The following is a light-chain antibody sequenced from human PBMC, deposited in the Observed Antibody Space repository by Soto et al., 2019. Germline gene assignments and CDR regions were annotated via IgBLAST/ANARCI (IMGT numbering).Light chain of an antibody. CDR1: QSVSSS. CDR2: GSS. CDR3: QQYTNWPRT. V-gene: IGKV3-15*01. Sequence: EIVMTQSPATLSVSPGERATISCRASQSVSSSLAWYQQKPGQAPRLLIYGSSTRATGIPARFSGSGSGTEFSLTINSLQSEDFAVYYCQQYTNWPRTFGQGTKV. J-gene: IGKJ1*01.